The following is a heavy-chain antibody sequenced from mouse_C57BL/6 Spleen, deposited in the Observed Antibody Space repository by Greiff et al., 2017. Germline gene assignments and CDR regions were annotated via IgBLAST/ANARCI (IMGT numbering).Heavy chain of an antibody. V-gene: IGHV10-3*01. J-gene: IGHJ4*01. CDR1: GFTFNTYA. D-gene: IGHD2-3*01. CDR3: VIYDGYFYAMDY. Sequence: EVQGVESGGGLVQPKGSLKLSCAASGFTFNTYAMYWVRQAPGKGLEWVARIRSKRSNYATSYAVSVKDRFTISRDESQSRLYLQMNNLKTEDTAMYYCVIYDGYFYAMDYWGRETSVTVSS. CDR2: IRSKRSNYAT.